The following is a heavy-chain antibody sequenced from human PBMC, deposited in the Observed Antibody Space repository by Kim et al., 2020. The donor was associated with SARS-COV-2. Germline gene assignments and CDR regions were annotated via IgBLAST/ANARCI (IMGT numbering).Heavy chain of an antibody. D-gene: IGHD3-10*01. V-gene: IGHV3-23*01. CDR1: GFTFSSFA. Sequence: GGSLRLSCAASGFTFSSFAMTWVRQLPGKGLEWVSVINYDGGLTFYADSVKGRFTISRDNSMNTLYLQMNSLRADDTAVYYCAKVFHYGSGYMPNYFDYWGQGTPVTVSS. CDR2: INYDGGLT. J-gene: IGHJ4*02. CDR3: AKVFHYGSGYMPNYFDY.